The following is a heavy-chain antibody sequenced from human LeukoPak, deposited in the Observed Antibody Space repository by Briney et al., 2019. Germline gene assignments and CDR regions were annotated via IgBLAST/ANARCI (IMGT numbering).Heavy chain of an antibody. CDR1: GGTFSSYA. CDR3: ARDQGTYYYDSRTNPDAFDI. CDR2: IIPIFGTA. D-gene: IGHD3-22*01. J-gene: IGHJ3*02. Sequence: SVKVSCKASGGTFSSYAISWVRQAPGQGLEWMGGIIPIFGTANYAQKFQGRVTITADESTSTAYMELSSLRSEDTAVYYCARDQGTYYYDSRTNPDAFDIWGQGTMVTVSS. V-gene: IGHV1-69*13.